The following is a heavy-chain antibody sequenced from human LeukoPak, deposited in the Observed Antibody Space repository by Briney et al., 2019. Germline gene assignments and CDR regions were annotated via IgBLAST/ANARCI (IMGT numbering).Heavy chain of an antibody. CDR3: ARDMSDSSGWLLFDY. V-gene: IGHV3-33*01. Sequence: GRSLRLSCAASGFTFSSYGMHWVRQAPGKGLEWVAVIWYDGSNKYYADSVKGRFTISRDNSKNTLYLQMNSLRAEDTAVCYCARDMSDSSGWLLFDYWGQGTLVTVSS. CDR2: IWYDGSNK. J-gene: IGHJ4*02. D-gene: IGHD6-19*01. CDR1: GFTFSSYG.